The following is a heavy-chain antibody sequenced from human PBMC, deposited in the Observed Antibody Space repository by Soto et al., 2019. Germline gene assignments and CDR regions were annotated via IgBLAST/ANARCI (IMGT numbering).Heavy chain of an antibody. CDR1: GGSISSYY. J-gene: IGHJ4*02. CDR2: IYTSGRT. CDR3: ARHCSRKTCYDVFDY. Sequence: PSETLSLTCTVSGGSISSYYWSWIRQPAGKGLEWIGRIYTSGRTNYNPSLKSRVTMSVDTSKNQFSLKLSSVTAADTAVYYCARHCSRKTCYDVFDYWGQGTLVTVSS. V-gene: IGHV4-4*07. D-gene: IGHD2-2*01.